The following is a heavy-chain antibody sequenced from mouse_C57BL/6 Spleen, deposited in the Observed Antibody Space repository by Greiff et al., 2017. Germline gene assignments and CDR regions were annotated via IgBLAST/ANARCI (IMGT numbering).Heavy chain of an antibody. CDR1: GYSITSGYY. CDR3: ARVGDSHFDY. Sequence: EVQLQESGPGLVKPSQSLSLTCSVTGYSITSGYYWNWIRQFPGNKLEWMGYISYDGSNNYNPSLKNRISITRDTSKNQFFLKLNSVTTEDTATYYCARVGDSHFDYWGQGTTLTVSS. J-gene: IGHJ2*01. D-gene: IGHD3-3*01. V-gene: IGHV3-6*01. CDR2: ISYDGSN.